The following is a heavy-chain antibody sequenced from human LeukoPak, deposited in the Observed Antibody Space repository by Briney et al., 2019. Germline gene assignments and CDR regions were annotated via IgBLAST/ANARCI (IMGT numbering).Heavy chain of an antibody. CDR1: GFTFSSYS. D-gene: IGHD2-15*01. V-gene: IGHV3-23*01. J-gene: IGHJ4*02. Sequence: GGSLRLSCAASGFTFSSYSMNWVRRAPGKGLEWVSATSSSDAGKYYADSVRGRFTSSRDNSRNTMYLQMNSLRAEDAAVYYCAKAPVTSCRGAFCYPFDSWGQGTVVTVSS. CDR3: AKAPVTSCRGAFCYPFDS. CDR2: TSSSDAGK.